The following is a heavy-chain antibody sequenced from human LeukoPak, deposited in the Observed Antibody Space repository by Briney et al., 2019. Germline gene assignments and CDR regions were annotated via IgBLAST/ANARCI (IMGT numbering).Heavy chain of an antibody. J-gene: IGHJ3*01. CDR3: ARYCDGDCNSSAFDL. CDR2: IYFSGST. Sequence: PSETLSLTCIVSGGSINNYYWSWMRQSPGKAPEWIGYIYFSGSTNYNPSLRGRVTMSVDTSKNQFSLKLTSVTAADTAVYYCARYCDGDCNSSAFDLWGQGTVVTVSS. V-gene: IGHV4-59*01. CDR1: GGSINNYY. D-gene: IGHD2-21*02.